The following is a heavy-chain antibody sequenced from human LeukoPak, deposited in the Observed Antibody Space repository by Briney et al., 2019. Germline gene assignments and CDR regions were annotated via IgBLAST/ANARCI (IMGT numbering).Heavy chain of an antibody. CDR2: ISGSGGST. J-gene: IGHJ6*02. V-gene: IGHV3-23*01. D-gene: IGHD2-2*01. CDR3: AKGGYCSSTSCLTYYYYYGMDV. Sequence: GGSLRLSCAASGFTFSSYAMSWVRQAPGKGLEWVSAISGSGGSTYYADSVKGRFTISRDNSKNTLYLQMNSLRAEDTAVYYCAKGGYCSSTSCLTYYYYYGMDVWGQGTTVTVSS. CDR1: GFTFSSYA.